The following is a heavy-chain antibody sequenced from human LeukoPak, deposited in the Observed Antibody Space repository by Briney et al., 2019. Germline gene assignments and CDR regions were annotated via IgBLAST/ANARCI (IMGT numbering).Heavy chain of an antibody. V-gene: IGHV3-9*01. J-gene: IGHJ3*02. D-gene: IGHD3-22*01. CDR1: GFTFDDYA. CDR3: AKSPGDDRPYYYDSSGYSGAFDI. CDR2: ISWNSGSI. Sequence: GGSLRLSCAASGFTFDDYAMHRVRQAPGKGLEWVSGISWNSGSIGYADSVKGRFTISRDNAKNSLYLQMNSLRAEDTALYYCAKSPGDDRPYYYDSSGYSGAFDIWGQGTMVTVSS.